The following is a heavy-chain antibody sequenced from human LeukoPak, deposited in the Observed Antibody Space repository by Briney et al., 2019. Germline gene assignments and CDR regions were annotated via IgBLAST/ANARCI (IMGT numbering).Heavy chain of an antibody. J-gene: IGHJ4*02. D-gene: IGHD6-13*01. CDR2: INSDGSSI. CDR3: AKVAAGRQLDARFFFDY. Sequence: GGSLRLSCAASGFTFSNYWMHWVRQGPGKGLVWVSRINSDGSSISYADSVKGRFTISRDNSKNTLYLQMNSLRAEDTAVYYCAKVAAGRQLDARFFFDYWGQGTLVTVSS. CDR1: GFTFSNYW. V-gene: IGHV3-74*01.